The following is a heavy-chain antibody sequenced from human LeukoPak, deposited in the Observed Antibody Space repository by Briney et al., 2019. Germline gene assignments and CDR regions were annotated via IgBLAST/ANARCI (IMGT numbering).Heavy chain of an antibody. CDR1: GGTFNNSA. J-gene: IGHJ5*02. D-gene: IGHD4-17*01. Sequence: SVKVSCKTSGGTFNNSAISWVRQAPGQGLEWLGGIMPLFGTAGYAQKFQGRVTITKDESTRTVYLELTSLTSDDTAVYYCARDVHGDYGSGWFDPWGQGTLGSVSS. CDR3: ARDVHGDYGSGWFDP. V-gene: IGHV1-69*05. CDR2: IMPLFGTA.